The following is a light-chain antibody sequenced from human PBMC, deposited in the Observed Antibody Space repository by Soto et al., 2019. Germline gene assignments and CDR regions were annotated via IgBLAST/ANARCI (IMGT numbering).Light chain of an antibody. CDR2: EVS. CDR1: SGDVGGYKY. V-gene: IGLV2-14*01. CDR3: SSYTSSTTQV. Sequence: QSALTQPASVSGSPGQSITISCTGTSGDVGGYKYVSWYQQHPGKAPKLMIFEVSDRPSGVSHRFSGSMSGNTASLTISGLQAEDEADYYCSSYTSSTTQVFGTGTKVTVL. J-gene: IGLJ1*01.